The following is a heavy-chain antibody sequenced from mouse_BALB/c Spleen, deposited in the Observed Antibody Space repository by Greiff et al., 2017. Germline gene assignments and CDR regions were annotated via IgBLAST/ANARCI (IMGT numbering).Heavy chain of an antibody. D-gene: IGHD2-3*01. CDR3: ARSEDGYPTHALAY. CDR1: GYSITSDYA. CDR2: ISYSGST. J-gene: IGHJ3*01. Sequence: EVKLVESGPGLVKPSQSLSLTCTVTGYSITSDYAWNWIRQFPGNKLEWMGYISYSGSTSYNPSLKSRISITRDTSKNQFFLQLNSVTTEDTATYYCARSEDGYPTHALAYWGQGTLVTVSA. V-gene: IGHV3-2*02.